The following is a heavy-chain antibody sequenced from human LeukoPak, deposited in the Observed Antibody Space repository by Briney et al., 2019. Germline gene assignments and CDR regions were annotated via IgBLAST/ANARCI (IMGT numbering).Heavy chain of an antibody. D-gene: IGHD1-14*01. CDR2: IRQDGSDK. Sequence: GGSLRLTCVASGFTFSSHWMNWVRQAPGKGLEWMANIRQDGSDKFYADSLRGRFTISRDNSKNSVFLQTSSLRAEDTAVYYCARGRFTDNGVFDYWGRGTMVIVSS. V-gene: IGHV3-7*01. CDR3: ARGRFTDNGVFDY. J-gene: IGHJ4*02. CDR1: GFTFSSHW.